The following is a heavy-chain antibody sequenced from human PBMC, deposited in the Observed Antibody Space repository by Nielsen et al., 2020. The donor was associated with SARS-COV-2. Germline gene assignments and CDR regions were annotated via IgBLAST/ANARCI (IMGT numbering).Heavy chain of an antibody. D-gene: IGHD3-16*01. Sequence: GESLKISCAASGFTFSSHDMHWVRQATGKGLEWVSVIGSAGDTYYAGSVKGRFTISRENAKNSLYLQMNSLRAGDTAVYYCARAGTAWAPRFGIYGGLDVWGQGTTVTVSS. CDR3: ARAGTAWAPRFGIYGGLDV. CDR1: GFTFSSHD. J-gene: IGHJ6*02. V-gene: IGHV3-13*04. CDR2: IGSAGDT.